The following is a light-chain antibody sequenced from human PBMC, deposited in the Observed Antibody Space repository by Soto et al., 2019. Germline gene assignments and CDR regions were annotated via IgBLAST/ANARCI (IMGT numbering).Light chain of an antibody. J-gene: IGLJ1*01. CDR3: CSYTRTSNHYF. V-gene: IGLV2-11*01. CDR2: DVS. CDR1: SSDVGGYNY. Sequence: QSALTQPRSVSGSPGQSVTISCTGASSDVGGYNYVSWYQQHPGKAPKLMIYDVSKRPSGVPDRFSGSKSGNTASLTISGLQTEDEAVYYCCSYTRTSNHYFFGSGTKVTVL.